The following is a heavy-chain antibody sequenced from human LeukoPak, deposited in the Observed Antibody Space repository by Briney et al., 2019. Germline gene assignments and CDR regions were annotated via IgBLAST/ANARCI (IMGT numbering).Heavy chain of an antibody. CDR3: ARGRGYYTRWGSHYYMDV. CDR1: VAFFSGYY. CDR2: INHSRST. V-gene: IGHV4-34*01. D-gene: IGHD3-3*01. Sequence: NPSHTLSLTCAVYVAFFSGYYGRWIRQPPRKGLDWIGEINHSRSTNYNPSLKSRVPISVDPSKNQFSLKLTSVTAADTAVYSCARGRGYYTRWGSHYYMDVWGKGTTVTVSS. J-gene: IGHJ6*03.